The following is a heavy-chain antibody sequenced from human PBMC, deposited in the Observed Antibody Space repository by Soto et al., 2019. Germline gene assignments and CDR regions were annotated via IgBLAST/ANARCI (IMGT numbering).Heavy chain of an antibody. CDR3: ARRYFDWLLSGRSWFDP. V-gene: IGHV4-59*11. CDR2: IYNGGRT. D-gene: IGHD3-9*01. J-gene: IGHJ5*02. CDR1: GGSISDHY. Sequence: SETLSLTCTVSGGSISDHYYMWIRQSPGKGLEYIGYIYNGGRTDYNPSLKSRVIISVDTSKNQFSLKLTSVTAADTAVYYCARRYFDWLLSGRSWFDPWGQGTLVTVS.